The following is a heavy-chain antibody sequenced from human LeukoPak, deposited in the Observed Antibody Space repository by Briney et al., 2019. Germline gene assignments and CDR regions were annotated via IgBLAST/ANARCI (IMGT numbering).Heavy chain of an antibody. CDR3: AKAVAVALDY. CDR2: ISHSGRST. J-gene: IGHJ4*02. V-gene: IGHV3-23*01. Sequence: GGSLRLSCAASGFIFSDFDMSCVRQAPGEGLEWVSAISHSGRSTYYADSVKGRFTISRDNSKNTLYLEMNSLRADDTAVYYCAKAVAVALDYWGQGTLVTVSS. D-gene: IGHD6-19*01. CDR1: GFIFSDFD.